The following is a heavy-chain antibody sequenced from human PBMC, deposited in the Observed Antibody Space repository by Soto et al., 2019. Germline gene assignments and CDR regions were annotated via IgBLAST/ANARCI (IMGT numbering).Heavy chain of an antibody. CDR2: ISYDGSNK. V-gene: IGHV3-30*03. Sequence: QVQLVESGGGVVQPGRSLRLSCAASGFTFSSYGMHWVRQAPGKGLVWVAGISYDGSNKYYADSVKGRFTIPIVYAKDTRYLRMNTLRAAATAGYYCAIETLPPTLVAAGDYYCMAFWGQGTRVTVAS. J-gene: IGHJ6*02. CDR1: GFTFSSYG. CDR3: AIETLPPTLVAAGDYYCMAF. D-gene: IGHD2-15*01.